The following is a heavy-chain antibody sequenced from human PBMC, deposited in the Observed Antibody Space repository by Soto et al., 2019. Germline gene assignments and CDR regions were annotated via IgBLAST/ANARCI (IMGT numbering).Heavy chain of an antibody. V-gene: IGHV1-2*02. CDR2: INPNSGGT. D-gene: IGHD6-19*01. CDR3: AGDGEWLERGGWFDP. Sequence: QVQLVQSGAEVKKPGASVKVSCKASGYTFTGYYMHWVRQAPGQGLEWMGWINPNSGGTNYAQKFQGRVNVTGDTSISTAYMELSRLRSDDTAVYYCAGDGEWLERGGWFDPWGQGTLVTVSS. CDR1: GYTFTGYY. J-gene: IGHJ5*02.